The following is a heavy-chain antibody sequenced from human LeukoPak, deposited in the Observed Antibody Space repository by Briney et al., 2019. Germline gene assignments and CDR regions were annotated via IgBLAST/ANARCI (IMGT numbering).Heavy chain of an antibody. J-gene: IGHJ4*02. V-gene: IGHV3-30*02. CDR1: GFIFSNYG. D-gene: IGHD6-13*01. Sequence: GESLRLSCTTSGFIFSNYGFHWVRQAPGKGLEWVALIRNDIPKDGINKYYADSVRGRFTISRDNSKNTVYLQMSSLRVADTAMYYCAKGDSNWGQGTLVTVSS. CDR2: IPKDGINK. CDR3: AKGDSN.